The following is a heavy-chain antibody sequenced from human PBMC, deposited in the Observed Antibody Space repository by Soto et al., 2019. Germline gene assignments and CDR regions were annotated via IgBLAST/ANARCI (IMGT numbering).Heavy chain of an antibody. CDR3: ASTDSGWPAFEAN. Sequence: SETLSLTCAVSGGSISSTKWWSWVRQPPGKGLEWIGEIFHGGDTNYNPSLKSRVTISVDKSKNQFSLNLSSVTAADTAVYYCASTDSGWPAFEANWGQGTQVTVSS. CDR1: GGSISSTKW. V-gene: IGHV4-4*02. CDR2: IFHGGDT. D-gene: IGHD6-25*01. J-gene: IGHJ4*02.